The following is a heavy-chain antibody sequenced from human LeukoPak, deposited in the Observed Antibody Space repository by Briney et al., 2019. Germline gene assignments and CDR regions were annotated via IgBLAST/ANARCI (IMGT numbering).Heavy chain of an antibody. CDR1: GYTFTGYY. Sequence: GASVKVSCKVSGYTFTGYYLHWVRQAPGQGLEWMAWINPNSGGTNYAQKFQGRVTMTRDTSISTAYMELSRLRSDDTAVYFCARGAYYYDISGYCDYWGQGTLVTVSS. J-gene: IGHJ4*02. CDR2: INPNSGGT. V-gene: IGHV1-2*02. CDR3: ARGAYYYDISGYCDY. D-gene: IGHD3-22*01.